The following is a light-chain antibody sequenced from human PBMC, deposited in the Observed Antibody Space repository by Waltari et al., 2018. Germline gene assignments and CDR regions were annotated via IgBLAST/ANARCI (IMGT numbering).Light chain of an antibody. Sequence: EIVLTQSPATLSLSTGERATLSCRASQSVNNYLAWYQQKPGHAPRLLLYDASNRATGIPARFSGSGSGTDFTLTITSLEPEDFAVYYCQQRSTWYTFGQGTKLEIK. CDR3: QQRSTWYT. CDR1: QSVNNY. CDR2: DAS. V-gene: IGKV3-11*01. J-gene: IGKJ2*01.